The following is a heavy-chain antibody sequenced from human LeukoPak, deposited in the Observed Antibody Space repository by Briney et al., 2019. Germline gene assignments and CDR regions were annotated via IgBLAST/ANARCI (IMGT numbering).Heavy chain of an antibody. CDR3: ARDRSNWNYYFDY. CDR2: TWFDGTNG. CDR1: GFTFSSYA. V-gene: IGHV3-33*01. Sequence: QAGGSLRLSCAASGFTFSSYAMHWVRQAPGKGLEWVAVTWFDGTNGYYADSVKGRFTISRDNSKNTLYLQMNSLRAEDTAIYYCARDRSNWNYYFDYWGQGTLVTVSS. J-gene: IGHJ4*02. D-gene: IGHD1-7*01.